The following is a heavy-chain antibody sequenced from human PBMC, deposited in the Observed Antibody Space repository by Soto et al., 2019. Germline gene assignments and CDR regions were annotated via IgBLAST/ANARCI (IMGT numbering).Heavy chain of an antibody. CDR1: GFTFSSYS. Sequence: GGSLRLSCAASGFTFSSYSMNWVRQAPGKGLEWVSSITSSSSYIYYADSVKGRFTISRDNAKNSLYLQMNSLRAEDTAVYYCAKVGVKVFDYWGQGTLVTVSS. J-gene: IGHJ4*02. CDR3: AKVGVKVFDY. CDR2: ITSSSSYI. D-gene: IGHD3-10*01. V-gene: IGHV3-21*01.